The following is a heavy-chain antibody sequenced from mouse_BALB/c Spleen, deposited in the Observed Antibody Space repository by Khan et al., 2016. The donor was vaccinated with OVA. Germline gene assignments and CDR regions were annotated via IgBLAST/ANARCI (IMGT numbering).Heavy chain of an antibody. CDR3: TISGYGSFAY. V-gene: IGHV1S81*02. Sequence: VQLQESGAELVKTGASVKLSCKASGYTFSSYYLYWVKQRPGQGLEWIGEINPNNGDSNFNEKFQSKATLTVDKFSYTAYMQLSSLTSEDSAVYYCTISGYGSFAYWGQGTLVTVSA. CDR1: GYTFSSYY. CDR2: INPNNGDS. D-gene: IGHD2-2*01. J-gene: IGHJ3*01.